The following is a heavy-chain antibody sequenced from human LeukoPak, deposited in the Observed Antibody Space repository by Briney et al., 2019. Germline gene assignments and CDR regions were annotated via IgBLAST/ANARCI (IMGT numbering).Heavy chain of an antibody. CDR2: TYYSGST. D-gene: IGHD3-22*01. CDR1: GGSISSYY. Sequence: PSETLSLTCTVSGGSISSYYWSWIRQPPGKGLEWIGYTYYSGSTNYNPSLKSRVSISVDTSKNQFSLKLSSVTAADTAVYYCATTDSSGYYHIDYWGQGTLVTVSS. CDR3: ATTDSSGYYHIDY. V-gene: IGHV4-59*01. J-gene: IGHJ4*02.